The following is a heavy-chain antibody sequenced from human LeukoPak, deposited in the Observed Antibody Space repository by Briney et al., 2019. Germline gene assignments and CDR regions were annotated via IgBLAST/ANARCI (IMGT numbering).Heavy chain of an antibody. CDR3: AREITMIVVVTEGAFDY. V-gene: IGHV3-23*01. CDR1: GFTFSSHG. CDR2: ITSGTRT. D-gene: IGHD3-22*01. Sequence: PGGSLRLSCVASGFTFSSHGMNWVRQAPGKWLEWVSGITSGTRTYYADSVKGRFAISRDNSKNTMYLQMNSLRAEDTALYYCAREITMIVVVTEGAFDYWGQGTLVTVSS. J-gene: IGHJ4*02.